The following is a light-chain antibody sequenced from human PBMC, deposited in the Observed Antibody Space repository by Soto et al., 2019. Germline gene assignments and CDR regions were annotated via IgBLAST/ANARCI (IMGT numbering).Light chain of an antibody. J-gene: IGKJ4*01. CDR3: QQYGGLPRT. Sequence: EIVLTQSPDTLSLSPGEKVTLSCRASQRIIGNFLAWYQQKPGQAPRLLLYGASNRVTGIPDRFSGFGAGTEFTLTISRLESEDFAVYYCQQYGGLPRTFGGGNKVEIK. CDR2: GAS. V-gene: IGKV3-20*01. CDR1: QRIIGNF.